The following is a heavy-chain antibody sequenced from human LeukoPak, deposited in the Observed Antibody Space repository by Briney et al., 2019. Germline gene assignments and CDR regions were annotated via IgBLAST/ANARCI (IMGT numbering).Heavy chain of an antibody. V-gene: IGHV3-9*01. J-gene: IGHJ4*02. CDR1: GFIFDDYA. CDR3: ARDSSSILVVRGVDY. Sequence: GRSLRLSCAASGFIFDDYAMHWVRQAPGKGLEWVSSISGNSGSLGYADSVKGRFTISRDNAKNSLYLQMNSLRLEDTALYYCARDSSSILVVRGVDYWGQGTLVTVSS. CDR2: ISGNSGSL. D-gene: IGHD3-10*01.